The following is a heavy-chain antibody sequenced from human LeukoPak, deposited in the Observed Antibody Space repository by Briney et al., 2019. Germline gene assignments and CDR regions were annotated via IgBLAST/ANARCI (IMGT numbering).Heavy chain of an antibody. CDR2: INPNSGGT. V-gene: IGHV1-2*02. CDR1: GYTFTGYY. J-gene: IGHJ4*02. D-gene: IGHD4-23*01. Sequence: GASVKVSCKASGYTFTGYYMHWVRQAPGQGLEWMGWINPNSGGTSYAQKFQGRVTMTRDTSISAAYMELSRLRSDDTAVYYCARDSGYGGNSIDYWGQGTLVTVSS. CDR3: ARDSGYGGNSIDY.